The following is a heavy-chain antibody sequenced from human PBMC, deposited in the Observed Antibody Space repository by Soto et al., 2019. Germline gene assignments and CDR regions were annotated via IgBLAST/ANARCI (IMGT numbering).Heavy chain of an antibody. V-gene: IGHV4-30-4*01. CDR2: IYYSGTT. CDR1: GGSISSGDYY. D-gene: IGHD6-13*01. CDR3: ARGRGAAAGYFDF. J-gene: IGHJ4*02. Sequence: PSETLSLTCTVSGGSISSGDYYWSWVRQPPGKGLEWIAYIYYSGTTYYNPSLKSRVTMSRDTSKNSLFLQMNSLRAEDTAVYYCARGRGAAAGYFDFWGQGTLVTVSS.